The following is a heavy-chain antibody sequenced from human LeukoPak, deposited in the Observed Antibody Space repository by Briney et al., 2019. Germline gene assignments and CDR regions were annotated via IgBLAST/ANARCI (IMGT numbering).Heavy chain of an antibody. V-gene: IGHV4-59*08. J-gene: IGHJ4*02. CDR3: ARHGTVRGVDPDFDY. CDR1: GGSISSYY. D-gene: IGHD4-17*01. Sequence: SETLSLTCTVSGGSISSYYWSWIRQPPGKGLEWIAYLYYTGSTNHNPSLKSRVTISVDMSKNQFSLKLNSVTAADTAVYYGARHGTVRGVDPDFDYWGQGTLVTVSS. CDR2: LYYTGST.